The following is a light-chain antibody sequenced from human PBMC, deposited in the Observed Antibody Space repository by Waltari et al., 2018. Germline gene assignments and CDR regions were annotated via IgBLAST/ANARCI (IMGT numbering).Light chain of an antibody. J-gene: IGKJ1*01. Sequence: EIVMTQFPATLSVSPGERATLSCRASQSINTNLAWYRHKPGQPPRLLMYGASNRATGIPARFSGSGSGTEFTLTISSVESEDFAVYYCQQYSNWPTFGQGTKVDVK. CDR3: QQYSNWPT. CDR2: GAS. V-gene: IGKV3-15*01. CDR1: QSINTN.